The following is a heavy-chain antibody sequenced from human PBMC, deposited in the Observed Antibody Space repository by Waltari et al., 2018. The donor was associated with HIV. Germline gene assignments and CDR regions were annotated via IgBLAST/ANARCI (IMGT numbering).Heavy chain of an antibody. CDR3: ASRRSGYWSD. D-gene: IGHD3-3*01. J-gene: IGHJ4*02. CDR2: INSDGSST. Sequence: EVQLVKSGGGLVQPGGSLRLSCAASGFTFSTYWMHWVRQAPGKGLVGVSRINSDGSSTNYADSVKGRFTISRDNAKNTLYLQMNSLRAEDTAVYYCASRRSGYWSDWGQGTLVTVAS. CDR1: GFTFSTYW. V-gene: IGHV3-74*01.